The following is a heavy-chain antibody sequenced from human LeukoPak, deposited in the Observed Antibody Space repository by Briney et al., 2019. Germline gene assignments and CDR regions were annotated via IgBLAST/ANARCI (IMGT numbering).Heavy chain of an antibody. CDR1: GFTLSCFA. Sequence: PGGSVRLSCAASGFTLSCFAMSCVGQAPGERLVGFSATNGSGGSTYYADSEKGRFIISRDNSKNTLYLQMNSLRAKDTAVYYCAKDYSGARVRCFDYWGQGTLVTVSS. CDR3: AKDYSGARVRCFDY. D-gene: IGHD3-10*01. J-gene: IGHJ4*02. CDR2: TNGSGGST. V-gene: IGHV3-23*01.